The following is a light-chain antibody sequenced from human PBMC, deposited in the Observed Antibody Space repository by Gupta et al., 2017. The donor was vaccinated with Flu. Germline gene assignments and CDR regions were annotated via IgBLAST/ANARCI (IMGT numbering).Light chain of an antibody. Sequence: QSALTQPASVSGSPGQSITISCTGTSSDDGGYNYVSWYQQHPGKPPKLMIYEVSNRPSGVSNRFSCSKSGNTASLTITGLQAEDEADYYCSSYTSSSVVFGGGTKLTVL. CDR3: SSYTSSSVV. CDR2: EVS. CDR1: SSDDGGYNY. V-gene: IGLV2-14*01. J-gene: IGLJ2*01.